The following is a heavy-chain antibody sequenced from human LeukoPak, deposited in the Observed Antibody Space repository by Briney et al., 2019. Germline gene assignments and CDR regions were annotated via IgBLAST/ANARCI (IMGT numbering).Heavy chain of an antibody. CDR2: ISYDGSNK. CDR1: GFTFSSYG. V-gene: IGHV3-30*18. CDR3: AKDYGGNSVY. D-gene: IGHD4-23*01. J-gene: IGHJ4*02. Sequence: GGSLRLSCAASGFTFSSYGMHWVRQAPGKGLEWVAVISYDGSNKYYADSVKGRFTISRDNSKNTLYLQMNSLRAEDTAVYYCAKDYGGNSVYWGQGTLVTVYS.